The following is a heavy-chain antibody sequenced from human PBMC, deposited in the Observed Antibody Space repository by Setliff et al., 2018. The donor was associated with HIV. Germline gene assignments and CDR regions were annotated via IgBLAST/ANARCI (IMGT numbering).Heavy chain of an antibody. D-gene: IGHD6-6*01. CDR2: INHSGST. CDR3: ARRQGSNSAKRGTFDI. Sequence: SETLSLTCAVYGGSFSGYYWNWIRQPPGKGLEWIGEINHSGSTNYTPSLKSRVTISIDTSKNQFSLKVTSVNAADTAVYYCARRQGSNSAKRGTFDIWGQGTMVTV. CDR1: GGSFSGYY. J-gene: IGHJ3*02. V-gene: IGHV4-34*01.